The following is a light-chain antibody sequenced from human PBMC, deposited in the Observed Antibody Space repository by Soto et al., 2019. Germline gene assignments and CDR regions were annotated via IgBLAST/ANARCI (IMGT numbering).Light chain of an antibody. CDR3: QQYDSYPWT. Sequence: DMEMTQSPYTRPAAVGDRARSTRRASQTISSWLAWYQQKPGKAPKLLIFKASSLQTGVPSKFSGSGSGTEFTINISSLQTDDFATYYCQQYDSYPWTFGQGTKVDIK. V-gene: IGKV1-5*03. J-gene: IGKJ1*01. CDR1: QTISSW. CDR2: KAS.